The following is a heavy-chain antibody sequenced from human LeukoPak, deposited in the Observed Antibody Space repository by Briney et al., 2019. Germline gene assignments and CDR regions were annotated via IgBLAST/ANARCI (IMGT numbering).Heavy chain of an antibody. CDR1: GFTFSSYS. Sequence: PWGSLRLSCAASGFTFSSYSMNWVGQGPGRGLEWVSFISSSSTYIYYADSVKGRFTISRDNAKNSLYLQMNSLRAEDTAVYYCARGRSSWKDWGQGPGVAVSS. V-gene: IGHV3-21*01. J-gene: IGHJ4*02. D-gene: IGHD2-15*01. CDR2: ISSSSTYI. CDR3: ARGRSSWKD.